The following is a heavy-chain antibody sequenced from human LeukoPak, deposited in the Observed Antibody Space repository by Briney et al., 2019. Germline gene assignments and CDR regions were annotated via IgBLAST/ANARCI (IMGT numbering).Heavy chain of an antibody. CDR3: ARITASYGLYFDY. V-gene: IGHV4-34*01. Sequence: DPSETLSLTCAVYGGSFSGYYWSWIRQPPGKGLEWIGEINHSGSTNYNPSLKSRVTISVDTSKNQFSLKLSSVTAADTAVYYCARITASYGLYFDYWGQGTLVTVSS. J-gene: IGHJ4*02. D-gene: IGHD5-18*01. CDR2: INHSGST. CDR1: GGSFSGYY.